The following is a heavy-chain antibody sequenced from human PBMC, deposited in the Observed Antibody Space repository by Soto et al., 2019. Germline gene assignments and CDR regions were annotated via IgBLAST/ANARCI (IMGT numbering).Heavy chain of an antibody. D-gene: IGHD2-2*01. Sequence: GGSLRLSCAASGFTVSSNYMSWVRQAPGKGLEWVSVIYSGGSTYYADSVKGRFTISRDNSKNTLYLQMNSLRAEDTAVYYCAREFPNCSSTSCYDAFDIWGQGTMVTVSS. CDR2: IYSGGST. CDR1: GFTVSSNY. CDR3: AREFPNCSSTSCYDAFDI. J-gene: IGHJ3*02. V-gene: IGHV3-66*01.